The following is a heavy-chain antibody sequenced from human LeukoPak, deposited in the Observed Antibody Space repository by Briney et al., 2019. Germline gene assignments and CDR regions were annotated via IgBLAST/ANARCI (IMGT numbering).Heavy chain of an antibody. CDR3: ARDSFPWDAFDI. D-gene: IGHD3-16*02. J-gene: IGHJ3*02. CDR1: GFTFSSYS. Sequence: GGSLRPSCAASGFTFSSYSMNWVRQAPGKGLEWVSSISSSSSYIYYADSVKGRFTISRDNAKNSLYLQMNSLRAEDTAVYYCARDSFPWDAFDIWGQGTMVTVSS. V-gene: IGHV3-21*01. CDR2: ISSSSSYI.